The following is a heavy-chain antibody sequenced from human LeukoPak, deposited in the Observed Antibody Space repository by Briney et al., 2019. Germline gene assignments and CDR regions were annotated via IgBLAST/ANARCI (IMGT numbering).Heavy chain of an antibody. CDR3: AKVGLYYCDSSGHRAEYFQQ. Sequence: GGSLRLSCAASGFTFDDYSMHWVRQAPRKGLEWVSHISVDGGSTYYADFVRGRFTISRDNSNNSLYLQMNSLRTEDTALYYCAKVGLYYCDSSGHRAEYFQQWGQGTLVSVSS. CDR1: GFTFDDYS. CDR2: ISVDGGST. J-gene: IGHJ1*01. D-gene: IGHD3-22*01. V-gene: IGHV3-43*02.